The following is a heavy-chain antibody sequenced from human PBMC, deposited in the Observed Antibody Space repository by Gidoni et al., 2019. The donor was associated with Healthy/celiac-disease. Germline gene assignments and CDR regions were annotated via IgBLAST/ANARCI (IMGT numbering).Heavy chain of an antibody. CDR3: ARGIAVAGTSHFDY. Sequence: QLQLQESGPGLVKPSETLSLTCTVSGGSISSSSYYWGWLRQPPGKGLEWIGSIYYSGSTYYNTSLKSRGTISVDTSKNQFSLKLSSVTAADTAVYYCARGIAVAGTSHFDYWGQGTLVTVSS. J-gene: IGHJ4*02. D-gene: IGHD6-19*01. CDR1: GGSISSSSYY. CDR2: IYYSGST. V-gene: IGHV4-39*01.